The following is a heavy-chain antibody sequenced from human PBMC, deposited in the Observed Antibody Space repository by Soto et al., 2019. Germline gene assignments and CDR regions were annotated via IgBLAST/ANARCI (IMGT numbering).Heavy chain of an antibody. D-gene: IGHD3-3*01. J-gene: IGHJ4*02. CDR1: GGSISSYY. V-gene: IGHV4-59*01. CDR3: ARAGITIFGVVIMGPFDY. Sequence: QVQLQESGPGLVKPSETLSLTCTVSGGSISSYYWSWIRQPPGKGLEWIGYIYYSGSTNYNPSLKSRVTISVDTSKNQFSLKLSSVTAADTAVYYCARAGITIFGVVIMGPFDYWGQGTLVTVSS. CDR2: IYYSGST.